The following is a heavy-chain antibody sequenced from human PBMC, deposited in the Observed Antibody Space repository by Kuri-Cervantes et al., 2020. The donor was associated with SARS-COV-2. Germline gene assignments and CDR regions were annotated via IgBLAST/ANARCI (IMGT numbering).Heavy chain of an antibody. J-gene: IGHJ4*02. Sequence: GSLRLSCTVSGGSIGSSSYYWGWIRQPPGKGLEWIGSIYYSGSTYYNPSLKSRVTISVDTSKNQFSLKLSSVTAADTAVYYCATISASYSSGWYALYWGQGTLVTVSS. V-gene: IGHV4-39*07. CDR2: IYYSGST. CDR3: ATISASYSSGWYALY. CDR1: GGSIGSSSYY. D-gene: IGHD6-19*01.